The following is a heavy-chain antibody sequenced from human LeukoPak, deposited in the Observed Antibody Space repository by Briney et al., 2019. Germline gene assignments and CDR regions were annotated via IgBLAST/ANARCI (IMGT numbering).Heavy chain of an antibody. Sequence: GASVKVSCKASGYTFTSYYMHWVRQAPGQGLEWMGIINPSGGSTSYAQKFQGRVTMTRDTSTSTVYMELSSLRSEDTAVYYRARAYYYDSSGYYPFDYWGQGTLVTVSS. J-gene: IGHJ4*02. CDR2: INPSGGST. CDR1: GYTFTSYY. D-gene: IGHD3-22*01. V-gene: IGHV1-46*01. CDR3: ARAYYYDSSGYYPFDY.